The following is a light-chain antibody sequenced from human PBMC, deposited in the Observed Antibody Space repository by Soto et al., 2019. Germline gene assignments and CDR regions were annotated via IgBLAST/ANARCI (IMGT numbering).Light chain of an antibody. V-gene: IGKV3-15*01. CDR3: QQYNTWLT. J-gene: IGKJ4*01. CDR1: QSVNNN. Sequence: EIVMTQSPATLSVSSGERATLFCRASQSVNNNLAWYQQRPGQAPRLLIYGTSTRATGIPARFSGSGSGTEFTLTISSLLSEDSAIYYCQQYNTWLTFGGGTKVDIK. CDR2: GTS.